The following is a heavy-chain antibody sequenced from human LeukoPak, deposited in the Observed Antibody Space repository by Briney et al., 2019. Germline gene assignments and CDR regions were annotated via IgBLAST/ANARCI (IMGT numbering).Heavy chain of an antibody. D-gene: IGHD3-3*01. CDR3: ARDPYSYDTSGPKPFDY. V-gene: IGHV3-74*01. Sequence: GGSLRLSCAVSGFTFSSYWMEWVRQAPGKGLVWVSRINSDGSSTNYADSVKGRFTISRDNAKNTVYLQMNSLRAEDTAVYYCARDPYSYDTSGPKPFDYWGQGTLVTVSS. CDR1: GFTFSSYW. J-gene: IGHJ4*02. CDR2: INSDGSST.